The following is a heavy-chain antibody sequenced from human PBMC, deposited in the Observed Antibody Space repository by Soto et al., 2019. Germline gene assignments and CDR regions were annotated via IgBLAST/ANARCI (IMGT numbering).Heavy chain of an antibody. CDR2: IVVGSGNT. Sequence: GASVKVSCKASGFTFTSSAMQWVRHARGQRLEWIGWIVVGSGNTNYAQKFQERVTITRDMSTSTAYMELSSLRSEDTAVYYCAAVMGRGCSCHHDLLAIRAQGTMVTV. V-gene: IGHV1-58*02. CDR1: GFTFTSSA. CDR3: AAVMGRGCSCHHDLLAI. J-gene: IGHJ3*02. D-gene: IGHD2-15*01.